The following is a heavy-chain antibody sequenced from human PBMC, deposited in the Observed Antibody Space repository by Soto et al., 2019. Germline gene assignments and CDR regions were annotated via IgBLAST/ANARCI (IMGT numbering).Heavy chain of an antibody. CDR1: EGSSVGYC. D-gene: IGHD6-13*01. Sequence: SVAEGSSVGYCGSCIRKQKGKRLEWIGNIYYRGTTNYNPSLKSRVTISVDTSKNQFSLNLSSVTAADTAVYYCATGSYESGWLTWSAPRGKGTPVPVSP. J-gene: IGHJ5*02. CDR3: ATGSYESGWLTWSAP. V-gene: IGHV4-59*01. CDR2: IYYRGTT.